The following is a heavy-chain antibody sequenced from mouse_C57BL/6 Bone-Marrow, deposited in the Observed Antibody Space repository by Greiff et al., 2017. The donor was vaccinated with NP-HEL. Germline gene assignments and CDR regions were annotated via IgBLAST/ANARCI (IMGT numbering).Heavy chain of an antibody. CDR1: GFTFSSYG. CDR2: ISSGGSYT. CDR3: ARHGPTGCAY. Sequence: DVKLVESGGDLVKPGGSLKLSCAASGFTFSSYGMSWVRQTPDKRLEWVATISSGGSYTYYPDSVKGRFTISRDNAKNTLYLQMSSLKSEDTAMYYCARHGPTGCAYWGQGTLVTVSA. V-gene: IGHV5-6*02. J-gene: IGHJ3*01. D-gene: IGHD1-1*01.